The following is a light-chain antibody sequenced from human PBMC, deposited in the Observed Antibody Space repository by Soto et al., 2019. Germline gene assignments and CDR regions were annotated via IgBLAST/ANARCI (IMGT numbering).Light chain of an antibody. V-gene: IGKV4-1*01. Sequence: DIVMTQSPDSLAVSLGERATINCKSSRSLLHNSNDKNYLAWYQQKAGQPPKLLFYWASTRQSGVPERFSGSGSERYFTLTVASLRAEDVAVYYCQQYYGIPLTFGGGTQVEIK. CDR3: QQYYGIPLT. CDR2: WAS. CDR1: RSLLHNSNDKNY. J-gene: IGKJ4*01.